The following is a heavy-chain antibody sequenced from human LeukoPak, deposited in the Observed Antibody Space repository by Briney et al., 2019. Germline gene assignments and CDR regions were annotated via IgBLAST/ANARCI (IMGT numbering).Heavy chain of an antibody. J-gene: IGHJ4*02. D-gene: IGHD1-26*01. CDR3: AREGMGANDY. V-gene: IGHV4-34*01. CDR1: GGSFSGYY. Sequence: SETLSLTCAVYGGSFSGYYWSWIRQPPGKGLEWIGEINHSGSTNYNPSLKSRVTISVDTSKNQFSLKLSSVTAADTAVYYCAREGMGANDYWGQGTLVTVSS. CDR2: INHSGST.